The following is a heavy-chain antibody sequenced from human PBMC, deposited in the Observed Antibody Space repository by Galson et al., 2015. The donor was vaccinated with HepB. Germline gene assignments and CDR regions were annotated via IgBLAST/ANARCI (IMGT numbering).Heavy chain of an antibody. Sequence: SVKVSCKASGGTFSSYAISWVRQAPGQGLEWMGGIIPIFGTANYAQKFQGRVTITADESTSTAYMELSSLRSEDTAVYYCARAAGCSSTSCYSGFGLPPYYYYGMDVWGQGTTVTVSS. J-gene: IGHJ6*02. CDR2: IIPIFGTA. V-gene: IGHV1-69*13. CDR1: GGTFSSYA. D-gene: IGHD2-2*02. CDR3: ARAAGCSSTSCYSGFGLPPYYYYGMDV.